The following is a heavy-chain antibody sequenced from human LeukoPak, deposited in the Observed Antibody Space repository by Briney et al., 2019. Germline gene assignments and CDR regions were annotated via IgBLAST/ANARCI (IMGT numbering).Heavy chain of an antibody. V-gene: IGHV4-38-2*02. D-gene: IGHD3-22*01. CDR2: IHHSGVT. CDR1: GYSISSGYY. CDR3: ARYTANTAGYSFDF. J-gene: IGHJ4*02. Sequence: SETLSLTCTVSGYSISSGYYWSWIRQPPGKGLEWIATIHHSGVTYYNRSLKSRVTMSVDTSKNQFSLKLGSVAAASTAVYYCARYTANTAGYSFDFWGQGALVTVSS.